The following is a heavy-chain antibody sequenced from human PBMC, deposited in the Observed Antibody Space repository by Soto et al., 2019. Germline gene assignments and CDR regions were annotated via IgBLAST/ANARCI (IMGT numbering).Heavy chain of an antibody. V-gene: IGHV4-59*13. CDR2: IYYSGNT. D-gene: IGHD3-10*01. CDR3: ARRAYGSGSYYEYNWFDP. CDR1: GDSMSPFY. J-gene: IGHJ5*02. Sequence: SETLSLTCTVSGDSMSPFYWNWIRQSPVKGLEWIGYIYYSGNTNFNPSLKSRVAISVDTSKNHFYLKLSAVTAADTAVYYCARRAYGSGSYYEYNWFDPWGQGTLVTVSS.